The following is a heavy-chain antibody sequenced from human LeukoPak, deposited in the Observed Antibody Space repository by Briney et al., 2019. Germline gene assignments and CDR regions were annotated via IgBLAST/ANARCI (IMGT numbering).Heavy chain of an antibody. CDR1: GFTFDDYG. CDR2: INWNGGST. CDR3: ARGIAAAGTRGYYFDY. J-gene: IGHJ4*02. Sequence: GGSLRLSCAASGFTFDDYGMSWVRQAPGKGLEWVSGINWNGGSTGYADSVKGRFTISRDNAKNSLYLQMNSLRAEDTALYHCARGIAAAGTRGYYFDYWSQGTLVTVSS. V-gene: IGHV3-20*01. D-gene: IGHD6-13*01.